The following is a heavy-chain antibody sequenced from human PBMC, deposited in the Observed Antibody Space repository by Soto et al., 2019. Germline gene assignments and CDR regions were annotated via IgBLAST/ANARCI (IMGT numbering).Heavy chain of an antibody. D-gene: IGHD3-3*01. CDR3: AKTNLEWLSDAAFDL. J-gene: IGHJ3*01. CDR1: GFTFSSHG. V-gene: IGHV3-30*18. CDR2: ISYDGSNK. Sequence: QVQLVESGGGVVQPGRSLRLSCAASGFTFSSHGMHWVRQAPGKGLEWVAVISYDGSNKFYANSVKGRFTISRDNSKNTLCLQMNSLIGDDTAVYYCAKTNLEWLSDAAFDLWGQGTPVTVSS.